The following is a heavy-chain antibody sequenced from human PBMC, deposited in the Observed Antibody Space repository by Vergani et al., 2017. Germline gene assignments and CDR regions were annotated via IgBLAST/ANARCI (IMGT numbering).Heavy chain of an antibody. Sequence: QVQLQESGPGLVKPSETLSLTCTVSGGSISSYYWSWIRQPPGKGLEWIGYIYYSGSTNYNPSLKSRVTISVDTSKNQFSLKLSSVTAADTAVYYCARHSGTTSYFDYWGQGTLVTVSS. CDR2: IYYSGST. CDR3: ARHSGTTSYFDY. CDR1: GGSISSYY. D-gene: IGHD1-7*01. V-gene: IGHV4-59*01. J-gene: IGHJ4*02.